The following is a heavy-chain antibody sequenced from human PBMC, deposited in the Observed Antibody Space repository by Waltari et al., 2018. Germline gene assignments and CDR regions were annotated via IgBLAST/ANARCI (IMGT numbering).Heavy chain of an antibody. D-gene: IGHD2-15*01. V-gene: IGHV4-61*02. CDR1: GGSLSSGSDS. CDR2: IFMSGST. J-gene: IGHJ6*02. CDR3: ARGGQAYSYYGMDV. Sequence: QVQLQESGPGLVKPSQTLSLTCTVSGGSLSSGSDSWTWIRQPAGKGLEYIGRIFMSGSTNYNPSLKSRVSISLDTSKNQFSLQLTSVTAADTALYYCARGGQAYSYYGMDVWGQGTTVTVSS.